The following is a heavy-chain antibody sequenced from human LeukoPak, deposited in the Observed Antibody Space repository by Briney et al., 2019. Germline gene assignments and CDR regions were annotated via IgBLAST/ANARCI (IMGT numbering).Heavy chain of an antibody. Sequence: GASLRLSCAASGFTFSSYEMNWVRQAPGKGLEWISYMSRSDRTIYYADSVKGRFTISRDNAKNSLYLQMNSLRAEDTAVYFCARVHRESLAFDVWGQGTMVPLPS. J-gene: IGHJ3*01. CDR1: GFTFSSYE. V-gene: IGHV3-48*03. D-gene: IGHD3-10*01. CDR3: ARVHRESLAFDV. CDR2: MSRSDRTI.